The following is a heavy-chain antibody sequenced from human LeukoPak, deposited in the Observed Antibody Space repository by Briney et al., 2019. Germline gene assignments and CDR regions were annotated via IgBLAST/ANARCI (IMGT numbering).Heavy chain of an antibody. CDR3: ASPPLYSSGWHAHY. CDR1: GYTFTSYD. CDR2: MNPNSGNT. V-gene: IGHV1-8*01. J-gene: IGHJ4*02. D-gene: IGHD6-19*01. Sequence: GASVKVSCKASGYTFTSYDINWVRQATGQGLEWMGWMNPNSGNTGYAQKFQGRVSMTRNTSISTAYMELSSLRSEDTAVYYCASPPLYSSGWHAHYWGQGTLVTVSS.